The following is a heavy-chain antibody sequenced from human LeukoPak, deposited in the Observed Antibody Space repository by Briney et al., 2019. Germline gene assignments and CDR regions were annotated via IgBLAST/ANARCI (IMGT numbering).Heavy chain of an antibody. CDR2: ISGSGGST. V-gene: IGHV3-23*01. Sequence: PGGSLRLSCAASGITVSTNYMSWVRQAPGKGLEWVSAISGSGGSTYYADSVKGRFTISRDNSKSALYLQMNSLRAEDTAIYYCAGQYQLLTNAFDIWGQGTMVTVSS. CDR3: AGQYQLLTNAFDI. D-gene: IGHD2-2*01. CDR1: GITVSTNY. J-gene: IGHJ3*02.